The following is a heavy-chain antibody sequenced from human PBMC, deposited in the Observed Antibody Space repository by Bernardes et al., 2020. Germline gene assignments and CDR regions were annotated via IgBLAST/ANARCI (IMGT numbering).Heavy chain of an antibody. CDR2: INHSGST. Sequence: SETLSLTCAVYGGSFSGYYWSWIRQPPGPGLEWIGEINHSGSTNYNPSLKSRVTISVDTSKNQFSLKLSSVTAADTAVYYCARGVVGATSRYFQHWGQGTLVTVSS. D-gene: IGHD1-26*01. J-gene: IGHJ1*01. V-gene: IGHV4-34*01. CDR1: GGSFSGYY. CDR3: ARGVVGATSRYFQH.